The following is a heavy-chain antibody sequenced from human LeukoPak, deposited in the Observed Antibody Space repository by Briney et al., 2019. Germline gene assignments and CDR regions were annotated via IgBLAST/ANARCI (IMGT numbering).Heavy chain of an antibody. Sequence: PSETLSLTCTVSGGSISSYYWSWIRQPAGKGLEWIGRIYTSGSTNYNPSLKSRVTMSVDTSKNQFSLKLSSVTAADTAVYYCARLRDDSSGYYYYYFDYWGQGTLVTVSS. J-gene: IGHJ4*02. CDR1: GGSISSYY. D-gene: IGHD3-22*01. CDR2: IYTSGST. CDR3: ARLRDDSSGYYYYYFDY. V-gene: IGHV4-4*07.